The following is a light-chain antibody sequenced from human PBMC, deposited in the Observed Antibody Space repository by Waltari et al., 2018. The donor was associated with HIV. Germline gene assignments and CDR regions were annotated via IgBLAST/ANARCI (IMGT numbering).Light chain of an antibody. CDR1: QDISNY. J-gene: IGKJ3*01. Sequence: IQMTQSPSPLSASVGVRVTITCQASQDISNYLNWYQQKPGKAPKLLIYDASNLETGVPSRFSGSGSGTDFTFTISSLQPEDIATYYCQQYDNLPFTFGPGTKVDIK. V-gene: IGKV1-33*01. CDR2: DAS. CDR3: QQYDNLPFT.